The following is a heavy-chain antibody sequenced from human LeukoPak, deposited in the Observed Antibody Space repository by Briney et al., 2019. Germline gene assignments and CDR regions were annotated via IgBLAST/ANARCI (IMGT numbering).Heavy chain of an antibody. D-gene: IGHD1-26*01. CDR1: GFSFRDRY. V-gene: IGHV3-23*01. Sequence: GGSLRLSCAATGFSFRDRYMSWIRQAPGKGLEWVSAISGSGGSTYYADSVKGRFTISRDNSKNTLYLQMNSLRAEDTAVYYCARDLVGATRGDWFDPWGQGTLVTVSS. CDR2: ISGSGGST. CDR3: ARDLVGATRGDWFDP. J-gene: IGHJ5*02.